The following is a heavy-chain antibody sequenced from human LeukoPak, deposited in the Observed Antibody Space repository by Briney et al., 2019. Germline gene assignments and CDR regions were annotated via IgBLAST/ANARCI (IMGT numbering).Heavy chain of an antibody. CDR3: VTGTGSRPDY. CDR2: VYKTGTT. V-gene: IGHV4-59*01. D-gene: IGHD3-10*01. CDR1: GGSISSYY. Sequence: SETLSLTCTVSGGSISSYYCNWMRQPPGKGREWIGYVYKTGTTNYTPSLKSRVTISADTSKNQFSLKLNSVSAADTAVYFCVTGTGSRPDYWGQGTLVTASS. J-gene: IGHJ4*02.